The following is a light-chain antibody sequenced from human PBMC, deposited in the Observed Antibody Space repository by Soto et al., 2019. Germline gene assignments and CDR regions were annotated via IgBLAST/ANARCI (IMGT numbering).Light chain of an antibody. Sequence: QSVLTQPPSASGSPGQSVTISCTGTSSDVGGYNYVSWYQQHPGKAPKLMIYELSKRPSGVPERFSGSKSGNTASLTVSGLQAEDEADYYCSSYAGSNNLVFGGGTKVTVL. CDR1: SSDVGGYNY. CDR3: SSYAGSNNLV. J-gene: IGLJ2*01. CDR2: ELS. V-gene: IGLV2-8*01.